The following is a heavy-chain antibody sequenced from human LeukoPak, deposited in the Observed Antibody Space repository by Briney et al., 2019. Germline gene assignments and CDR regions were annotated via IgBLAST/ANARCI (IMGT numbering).Heavy chain of an antibody. Sequence: GGSLRLSCAASGFTFSSYGMHWVRQAPGKGLEWVAVISYDGSNKYYADSVKGRFTISRGNSKNTLYLQMNSLRAEDTAVYYCANSEGSGWYGGLFDGVHYWGQGTLVTVSS. D-gene: IGHD6-19*01. CDR3: ANSEGSGWYGGLFDGVHY. CDR1: GFTFSSYG. CDR2: ISYDGSNK. J-gene: IGHJ4*02. V-gene: IGHV3-30*18.